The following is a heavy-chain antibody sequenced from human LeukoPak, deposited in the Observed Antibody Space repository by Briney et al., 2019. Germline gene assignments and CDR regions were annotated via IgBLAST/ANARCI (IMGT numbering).Heavy chain of an antibody. CDR1: GYSISSGYY. V-gene: IGHV4-38-2*02. Sequence: SETLSLTCTVSGYSISSGYYWGWIRQPPGKGLEWIGNIYHSGSTYYNPSLKSRVTISIDTSKNQFSLKLSSVTAADTAVYYCARAWNQGAFDIWGQGTMVTVSS. J-gene: IGHJ3*02. D-gene: IGHD1-1*01. CDR3: ARAWNQGAFDI. CDR2: IYHSGST.